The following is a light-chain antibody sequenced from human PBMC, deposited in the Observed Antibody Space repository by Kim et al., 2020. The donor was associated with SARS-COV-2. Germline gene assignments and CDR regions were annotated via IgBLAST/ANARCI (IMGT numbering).Light chain of an antibody. J-gene: IGKJ1*01. CDR1: QDISNY. CDR2: AAS. Sequence: GDRVTITCRASQDISNYLAWYQQKPGEVPKLLIYAASTLQSGVPSRFSGTGSGTDFTLTISSLQPEDVATYYCQKYYSDPSFGQGTKLEI. V-gene: IGKV1-27*01. CDR3: QKYYSDPS.